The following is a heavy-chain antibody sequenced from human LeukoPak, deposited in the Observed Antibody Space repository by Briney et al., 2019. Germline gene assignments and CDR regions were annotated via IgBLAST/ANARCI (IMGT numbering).Heavy chain of an antibody. CDR2: IWYDGSNK. D-gene: IGHD3-22*01. CDR3: ARELDSSGYYYYYGMDV. CDR1: GFTFSSYG. Sequence: TGGSLRLSCAASGFTFSSYGMHWVRQAPGKGLEWVAVIWYDGSNKYYADSVKGRFTISRDNSKNTLYLQMNSLRAEDTAVYYCARELDSSGYYYYYGMDVWGQGTTVTVSS. J-gene: IGHJ6*02. V-gene: IGHV3-33*01.